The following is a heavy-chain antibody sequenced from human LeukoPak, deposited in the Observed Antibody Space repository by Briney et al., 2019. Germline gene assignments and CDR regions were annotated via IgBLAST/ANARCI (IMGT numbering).Heavy chain of an antibody. V-gene: IGHV3-7*04. CDR2: IKQDESEK. Sequence: PGGSLRLSCAASEFTFSNYWMIWVRQAPGKGLEWVADIKQDESEKYYVDSVKGRFTISRDNAKNSLYLQTNSLRAEDTAVYYCARSLGYCSGGSCFPLDYWGQGTLVTVSS. CDR1: EFTFSNYW. D-gene: IGHD2-15*01. CDR3: ARSLGYCSGGSCFPLDY. J-gene: IGHJ4*02.